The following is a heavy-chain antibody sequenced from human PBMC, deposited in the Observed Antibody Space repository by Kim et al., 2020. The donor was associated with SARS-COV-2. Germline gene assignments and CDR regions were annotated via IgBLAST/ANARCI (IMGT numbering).Heavy chain of an antibody. CDR3: ASDWYDYADYYYGMDV. D-gene: IGHD4-17*01. V-gene: IGHV3-30-3*01. J-gene: IGHJ6*01. Sequence: GGSLRLSCSASGFTFSSYAMHWVRQAPGKGLEWVAVISYDGSSKYYADSVKGRFTISRDNSKNTLYLQMNSLRAEDTAVYYCASDWYDYADYYYGMDVLG. CDR2: ISYDGSSK. CDR1: GFTFSSYA.